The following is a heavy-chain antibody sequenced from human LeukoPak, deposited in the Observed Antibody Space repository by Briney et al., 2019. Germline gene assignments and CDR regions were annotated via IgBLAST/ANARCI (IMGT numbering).Heavy chain of an antibody. J-gene: IGHJ5*02. CDR1: GGSISSYY. CDR3: ARERYWFDP. CDR2: IYYSGST. Sequence: NPSETLSLTCTVSGGSISSYYWSWIRQPPGKGLEWIGYIYYSGSTNYNPSLKSRVTISVDTSKNQFSLKLSSVTAADTAVYYCARERYWFDPWGQGTLVTVSS. V-gene: IGHV4-59*01.